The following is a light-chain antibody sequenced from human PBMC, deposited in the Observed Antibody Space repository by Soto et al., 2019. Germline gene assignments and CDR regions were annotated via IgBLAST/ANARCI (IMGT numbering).Light chain of an antibody. J-gene: IGKJ4*01. CDR3: LKKNNYPLT. Sequence: IQMTQSPSSLSASVGDRVTITCRASQGVRDDVGWYQQKPGKAPKLLIYSASTLQSGVPSRFSGSGSGTDFTLPISGLPPEDFATFFFLKKNNYPLTFGGGTKGENK. V-gene: IGKV1-6*01. CDR2: SAS. CDR1: QGVRDD.